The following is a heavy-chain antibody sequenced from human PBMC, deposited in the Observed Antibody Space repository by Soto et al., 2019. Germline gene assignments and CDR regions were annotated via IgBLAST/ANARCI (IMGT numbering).Heavy chain of an antibody. Sequence: QVQLVESGGGVVQPGRSLRLSCAASGFSFSSYAMHWVRQAPGKGLEWVAVISYDGSNKYYADSVKGRFTISRDKSKNTLYLQMNNLRAEDTAVYYCASPHIVMVTAFYFDSWGQGTLVTVFS. J-gene: IGHJ4*02. D-gene: IGHD2-21*02. CDR3: ASPHIVMVTAFYFDS. CDR2: ISYDGSNK. V-gene: IGHV3-30-3*01. CDR1: GFSFSSYA.